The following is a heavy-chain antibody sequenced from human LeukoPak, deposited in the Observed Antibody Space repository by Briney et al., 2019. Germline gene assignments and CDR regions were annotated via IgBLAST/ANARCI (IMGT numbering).Heavy chain of an antibody. CDR2: IGAADDT. D-gene: IGHD1-26*01. Sequence: PGGSLRLSCAAPGFTFSNYDMFWVRQTTGKRLEWVSTIGAADDTYYPGSVRGRFTISRESAKDSLYLQMNSLRAGDTAVYYCARGSGSHFDYWGQGTLVTVSS. V-gene: IGHV3-13*04. J-gene: IGHJ4*02. CDR1: GFTFSNYD. CDR3: ARGSGSHFDY.